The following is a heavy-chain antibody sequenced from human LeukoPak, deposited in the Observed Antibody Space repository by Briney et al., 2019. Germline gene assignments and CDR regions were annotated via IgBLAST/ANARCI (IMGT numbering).Heavy chain of an antibody. V-gene: IGHV3-23*01. CDR2: ISADSST. Sequence: GGSLRLSCSASGFTFGTYAMSWVRQAPGKGLEWVSAISADSSTFYADSVRGRLIVSRDNSKNTLYLQMSSLRAEDTALYYCARDFGDLDAFDVWGQGTMVTVSS. CDR1: GFTFGTYA. D-gene: IGHD4-17*01. J-gene: IGHJ3*01. CDR3: ARDFGDLDAFDV.